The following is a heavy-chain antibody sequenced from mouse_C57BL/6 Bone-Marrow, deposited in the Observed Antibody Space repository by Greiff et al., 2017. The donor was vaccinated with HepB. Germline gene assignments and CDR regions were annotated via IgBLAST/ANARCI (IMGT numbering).Heavy chain of an antibody. Sequence: QVQLQQSGAELVKPGASVKLSCKASGYTFTEYTIHWVKQRSGQGLEWIGWFYPGSGSIKYNEKFKDKATLTADKSSSTVYMELSRLTSEDSAVYFCARHEEAPVYYGSSYWFAYWGQGTLVTVSA. J-gene: IGHJ3*01. D-gene: IGHD1-1*01. CDR3: ARHEEAPVYYGSSYWFAY. V-gene: IGHV1-62-2*01. CDR1: GYTFTEYT. CDR2: FYPGSGSI.